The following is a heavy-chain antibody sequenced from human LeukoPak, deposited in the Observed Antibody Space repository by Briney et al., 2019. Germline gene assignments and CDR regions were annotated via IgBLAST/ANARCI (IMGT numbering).Heavy chain of an antibody. Sequence: GGSLRLSCAASGLTFSDHSMSWIRQAPGKGLEWVANIKQDGSEKYYVDSVKGRITISRDNAKNSLYLQMNSLRAEDTAVYYCARAMDVWGQGTTVTVSS. V-gene: IGHV3-7*03. J-gene: IGHJ6*02. CDR3: ARAMDV. CDR1: GLTFSDHS. CDR2: IKQDGSEK.